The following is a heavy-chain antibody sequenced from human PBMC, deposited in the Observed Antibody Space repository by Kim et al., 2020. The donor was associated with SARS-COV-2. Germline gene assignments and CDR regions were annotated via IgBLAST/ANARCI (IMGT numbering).Heavy chain of an antibody. Sequence: SETLSLTCAVSGDSITNSDYYWDWIRQPPGKGLEWIGSIYFSGSTDYNPSLKSRVTMSVDVSANKFSLKVTSVTAADTAVYFWARRGPYFYGFDIWGQGTTVSVSS. V-gene: IGHV4-39*01. D-gene: IGHD2-21*01. CDR2: IYFSGST. J-gene: IGHJ6*02. CDR3: ARRGPYFYGFDI. CDR1: GDSITNSDYY.